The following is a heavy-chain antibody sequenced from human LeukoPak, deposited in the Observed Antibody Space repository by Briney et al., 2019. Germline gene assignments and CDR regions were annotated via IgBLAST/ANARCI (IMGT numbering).Heavy chain of an antibody. Sequence: GGSLRLSCAASGFTFSSYAMSWVRQAPGKGLEWASAISGSGGSTYYADSVKGRFTISRDNSKNTLYLQMNSLRAEDTAVYYCAKADSSSWYYFDYWGQGTLVTVSS. CDR1: GFTFSSYA. V-gene: IGHV3-23*01. CDR3: AKADSSSWYYFDY. J-gene: IGHJ4*02. CDR2: ISGSGGST. D-gene: IGHD6-13*01.